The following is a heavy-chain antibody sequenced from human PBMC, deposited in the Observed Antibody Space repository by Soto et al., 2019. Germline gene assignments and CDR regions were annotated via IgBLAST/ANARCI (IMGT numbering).Heavy chain of an antibody. CDR2: ISGSGGST. V-gene: IGHV3-23*01. CDR1: GFTFSSYA. Sequence: GGSLILSCAASGFTFSSYAMSWVRQAPGKGLEWVSAISGSGGSTYYADSVKGRFTISRDNSKNTLYLQMNSLRAEDTAVYYCAKGHSGLSKTLLGGYYYYMDVWGKGTTVTVSS. J-gene: IGHJ6*03. CDR3: AKGHSGLSKTLLGGYYYYMDV. D-gene: IGHD5-12*01.